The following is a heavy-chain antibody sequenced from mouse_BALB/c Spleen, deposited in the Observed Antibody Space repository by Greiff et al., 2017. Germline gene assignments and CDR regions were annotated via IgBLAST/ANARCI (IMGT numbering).Heavy chain of an antibody. V-gene: IGHV5-6-5*01. Sequence: EVKLVESGGGLVKPGGSLKLSCAASGFTFSSYAMSWVRQTPEKRLEWVASISSGGSTYYPDSVKGRFTISRDNARNILYLQMSSLRSEDTAMYYCARGGGYGYDDGFAYWGQGTLVTVSA. J-gene: IGHJ3*01. CDR2: ISSGGST. CDR3: ARGGGYGYDDGFAY. D-gene: IGHD2-2*01. CDR1: GFTFSSYA.